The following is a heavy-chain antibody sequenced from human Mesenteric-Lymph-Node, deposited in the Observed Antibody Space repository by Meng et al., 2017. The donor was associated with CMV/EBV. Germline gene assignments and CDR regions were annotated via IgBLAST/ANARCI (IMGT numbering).Heavy chain of an antibody. Sequence: SVKVSCKASGGTFSSYTISWVRQAPGQGLEWMGRIIPILGIANYAQKFQGRVTITADKSTSTAYMELSSLRTEDTAVYYCARDQSSDVGEGDFDYWGQGTLVTVSS. CDR3: ARDQSSDVGEGDFDY. CDR2: IIPILGIA. J-gene: IGHJ4*02. V-gene: IGHV1-69*04. D-gene: IGHD3-10*01. CDR1: GGTFSSYT.